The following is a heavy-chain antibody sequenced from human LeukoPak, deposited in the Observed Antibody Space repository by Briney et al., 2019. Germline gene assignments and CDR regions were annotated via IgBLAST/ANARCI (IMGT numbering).Heavy chain of an antibody. J-gene: IGHJ6*03. CDR1: GYSISSGYY. CDR3: ARDIMGIAAAGLNYYYYYMDV. V-gene: IGHV4-38-2*02. D-gene: IGHD6-13*01. Sequence: SETLSLTCTVSGYSISSGYYWGWIRPPPGKGMEWIGSIYHSGSTSYNPSPKSRVTISVDTTKNQFSLKLSPVTAADAAVYYCARDIMGIAAAGLNYYYYYMDVWGKGTTVSVSS. CDR2: IYHSGST.